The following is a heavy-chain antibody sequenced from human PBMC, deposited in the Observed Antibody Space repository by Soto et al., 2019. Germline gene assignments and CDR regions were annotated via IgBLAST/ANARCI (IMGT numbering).Heavy chain of an antibody. J-gene: IGHJ4*02. V-gene: IGHV1-69*13. CDR2: IIPIFGTA. CDR3: ARGKQSGFFDY. Sequence: VASVKVSCKASGGTLSSYAISWVRQAPGQGLEWMGGIIPIFGTANYAQKFQGRVTITADESTSTAYMELSSLRSEDTAVYYCARGKQSGFFDYWGRGTLVTVSS. CDR1: GGTLSSYA. D-gene: IGHD6-19*01.